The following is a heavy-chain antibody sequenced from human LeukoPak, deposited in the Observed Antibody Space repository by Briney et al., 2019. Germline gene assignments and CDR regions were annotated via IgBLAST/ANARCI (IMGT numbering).Heavy chain of an antibody. J-gene: IGHJ4*02. CDR2: ISSSSSYI. Sequence: GGSLRLSCAASGFTFSSYAMSWVRQAPGKGLEWVSSISSSSSYIYYADSVKGRFTISRDNAKNSLYLQMNSLRAEDTAVYYCARDARYGDPPTFFDYWGQGTLVTVSS. D-gene: IGHD4-17*01. V-gene: IGHV3-21*01. CDR1: GFTFSSYA. CDR3: ARDARYGDPPTFFDY.